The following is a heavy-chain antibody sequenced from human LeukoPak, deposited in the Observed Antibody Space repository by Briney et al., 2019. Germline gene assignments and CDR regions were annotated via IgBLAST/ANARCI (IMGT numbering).Heavy chain of an antibody. J-gene: IGHJ6*03. CDR2: ISYDGSNK. Sequence: GGSLRLSCAASGFTFSSYAMHWVRQAPGKGLEWVAVISYDGSNKYYADSVKGRFTISRDNSKNSLYLQMNSLRAEDMAVYYCARDPYSGGYGDYYYYYMDVWGKGTTVTISS. CDR3: ARDPYSGGYGDYYYYYMDV. CDR1: GFTFSSYA. D-gene: IGHD1-26*01. V-gene: IGHV3-30*04.